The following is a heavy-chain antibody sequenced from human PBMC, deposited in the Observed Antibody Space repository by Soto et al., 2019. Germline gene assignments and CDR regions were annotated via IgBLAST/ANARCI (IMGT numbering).Heavy chain of an antibody. CDR3: ATQRGGGGY. V-gene: IGHV3-53*01. J-gene: IGHJ4*02. CDR1: GFTVSNNY. CDR2: IYSGGYT. D-gene: IGHD6-25*01. Sequence: EVQLVESGGGLIQPGGSLRLSCAVSGFTVSNNYMSWVRQAPGKGLEGVSVIYSGGYTAYGDSVKGRFTISRDNSKNTLNLQRNGGRADARVVYYGATQRGGGGYWGQGTLVTVSS.